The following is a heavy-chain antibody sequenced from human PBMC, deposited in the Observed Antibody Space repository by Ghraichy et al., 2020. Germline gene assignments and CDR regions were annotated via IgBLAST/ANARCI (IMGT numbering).Heavy chain of an antibody. CDR2: MYYSGST. CDR1: GGSISSSSYY. D-gene: IGHD3-22*01. V-gene: IGHV4-39*01. CDR3: ARHRRYDSSTYYLPHLDS. J-gene: IGHJ4*02. Sequence: SETLSLTCTVSGGSISSSSYYWGWIRQPPGKGLEWIGTMYYSGSTYYNPSLKSRLTISVDTFKNQFSLKLSSVTAADTAMYYCARHRRYDSSTYYLPHLDSWGQGTLVTVSS.